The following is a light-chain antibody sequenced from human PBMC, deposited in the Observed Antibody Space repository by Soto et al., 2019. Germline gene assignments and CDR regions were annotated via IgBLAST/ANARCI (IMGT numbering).Light chain of an antibody. CDR1: ETITTY. CDR3: HQTYSILLT. J-gene: IGKJ4*01. V-gene: IGKV1-39*01. Sequence: DVQVTQSKSSLSASVGDRVTITCRASETITTYLHWYQQKPGKAPNLLIYDASTLQSGVPSRFSGSGSGASFTLTISSLQPEDFATYYCHQTYSILLTFGGGT. CDR2: DAS.